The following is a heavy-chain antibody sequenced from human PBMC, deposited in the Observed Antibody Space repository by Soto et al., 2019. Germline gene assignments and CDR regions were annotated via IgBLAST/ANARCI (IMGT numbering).Heavy chain of an antibody. CDR1: GFSLSTSGVG. D-gene: IGHD3-9*01. J-gene: IGHJ5*02. CDR3: AHRGRVPGGDFDGLLWGRMDNWFDP. CDR2: IYWNDDK. V-gene: IGHV2-5*01. Sequence: SGPTLVNPTQTLTLTCTFSGFSLSTSGVGVGWIRQPPGKALEWLALIYWNDDKRYSPSLKSRLTITKDTSKNQVVLTMTNMDPVYTATYYCAHRGRVPGGDFDGLLWGRMDNWFDPWGQGTLVSVTS.